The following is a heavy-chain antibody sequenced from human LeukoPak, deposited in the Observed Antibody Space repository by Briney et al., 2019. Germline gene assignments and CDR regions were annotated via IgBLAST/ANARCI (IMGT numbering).Heavy chain of an antibody. CDR2: TNRDGSST. CDR3: ARDSVEWYIFDY. J-gene: IGHJ4*02. D-gene: IGHD3-3*01. Sequence: GGSLRLSCAASGFTFSSYWMHWVRQAPGKGPVWVARTNRDGSSTAYADSVKGRFTISKDNAKNTPYLLMSSLGAEDTAVYYCARDSVEWYIFDYWGQGTLVTVSS. V-gene: IGHV3-74*01. CDR1: GFTFSSYW.